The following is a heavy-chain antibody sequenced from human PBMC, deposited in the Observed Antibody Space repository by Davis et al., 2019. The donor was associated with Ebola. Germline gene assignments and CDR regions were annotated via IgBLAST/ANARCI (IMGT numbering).Heavy chain of an antibody. J-gene: IGHJ5*02. D-gene: IGHD6-13*01. CDR1: GFTFSSYW. Sequence: GESLKISCAASGFTFSSYWMSWVRQAPGKGLEWVANIKQDGSEKYYVDSVKGRFTISRDNAKNSLYLQMNSLRAEDTALYYCAKDMGSSWYSSWFDPWGQGTLVTVSS. CDR2: IKQDGSEK. CDR3: AKDMGSSWYSSWFDP. V-gene: IGHV3-7*03.